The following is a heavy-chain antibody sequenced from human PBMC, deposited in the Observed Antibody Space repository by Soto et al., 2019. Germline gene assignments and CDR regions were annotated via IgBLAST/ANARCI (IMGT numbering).Heavy chain of an antibody. CDR3: ARGRYGDY. J-gene: IGHJ4*02. CDR2: ISAHNGNT. D-gene: IGHD1-1*01. V-gene: IGHV1-18*01. CDR1: GYTFTSYG. Sequence: QVHLVQSGAEVKKPGASVKVSCKASGYTFTSYGITWVRQAPGQGLEWMGWISAHNGNTDYAQKLQGRVIVTRDTSTGTAYMELSSLISDDTAVYYCARGRYGDYWGQGALVTVSS.